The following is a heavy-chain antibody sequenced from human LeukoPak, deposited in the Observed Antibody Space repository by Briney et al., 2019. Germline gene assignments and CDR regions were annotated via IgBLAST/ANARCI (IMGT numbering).Heavy chain of an antibody. CDR3: IVVVPAAQDPFDY. V-gene: IGHV4-61*02. Sequence: PSQTLSLTCTVSGGSISSGSYYWSWIRQPAGKGLEWIGRIYTSGSTNYNPSLKSRVTISVDTSKNQFSLKLSSVTAADTAVYYGIVVVPAAQDPFDYWGQGTLVTVSS. J-gene: IGHJ4*02. D-gene: IGHD2-2*01. CDR2: IYTSGST. CDR1: GGSISSGSYY.